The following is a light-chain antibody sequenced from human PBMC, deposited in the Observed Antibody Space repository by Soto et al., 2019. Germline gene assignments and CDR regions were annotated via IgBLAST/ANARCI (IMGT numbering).Light chain of an antibody. J-gene: IGKJ2*01. CDR1: QYISSW. V-gene: IGKV1-5*01. CDR2: DAS. Sequence: DIQMTQSPSTLSASVGDRVTITCRASQYISSWLAWYQQKPGKDPKLLIYDASSLESGVPSTFSGSRSGTEFTLTISSLQPDDFATYYCQQYEGYPYTFGQGTKLEIK. CDR3: QQYEGYPYT.